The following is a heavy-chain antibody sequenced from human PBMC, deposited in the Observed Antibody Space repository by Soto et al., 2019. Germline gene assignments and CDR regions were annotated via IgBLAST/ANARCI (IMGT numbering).Heavy chain of an antibody. CDR1: GYTFTSYA. Sequence: QVQLVQSGAEEKKPGASVKVSCKASGYTFTSYAMHWVRQAPGQRLEWMGWINACNGNTKYSQKFQGRVTITRDTSACTAYMELSSLRSEDTAVYYCARGSGYYYWDDYWGQGTLVTVSS. CDR3: ARGSGYYYWDDY. J-gene: IGHJ4*02. CDR2: INACNGNT. V-gene: IGHV1-3*05. D-gene: IGHD3-22*01.